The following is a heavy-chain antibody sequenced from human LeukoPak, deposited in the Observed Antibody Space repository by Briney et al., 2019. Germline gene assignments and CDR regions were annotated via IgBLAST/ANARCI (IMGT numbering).Heavy chain of an antibody. Sequence: EPGRSLRLSCAAPGFTFSSYAMHWVRQAPGKGLEWVAVISYDGSNKYYADSVKGRFTISRDNSKNTLYLQMNSLRAEDTAVYYCARGVGSASYYYYGMDVWGQGTTVTVSS. CDR3: ARGVGSASYYYYGMDV. CDR1: GFTFSSYA. CDR2: ISYDGSNK. J-gene: IGHJ6*02. D-gene: IGHD6-19*01. V-gene: IGHV3-30-3*01.